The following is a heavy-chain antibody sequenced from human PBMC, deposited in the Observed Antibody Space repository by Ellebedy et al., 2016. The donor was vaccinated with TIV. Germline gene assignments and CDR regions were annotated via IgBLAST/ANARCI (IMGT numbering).Heavy chain of an antibody. CDR1: GFTFSSYG. CDR2: IWYDGSNK. J-gene: IGHJ3*02. Sequence: GESLKISCAASGFTFSSYGMHWVRQAPGKGLEWVAVIWYDGSNKYYADSVKGRFTISRDNSKNTLYLQMNSLRAEDTAVYYCARIGAYCSGGSCYGFRAFDIWGQGTMVTVSS. V-gene: IGHV3-33*01. D-gene: IGHD2-15*01. CDR3: ARIGAYCSGGSCYGFRAFDI.